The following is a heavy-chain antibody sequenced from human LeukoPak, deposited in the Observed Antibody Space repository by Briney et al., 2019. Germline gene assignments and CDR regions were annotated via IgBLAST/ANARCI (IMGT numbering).Heavy chain of an antibody. CDR2: INYSGST. J-gene: IGHJ6*03. CDR1: GGSISSYF. V-gene: IGHV4-59*08. D-gene: IGHD5-18*01. Sequence: SETLSLTCIVTGGSISSYFWSWIRPPPGRGLEWIGYINYSGSTNYNPSLKSRVTISVDTSKNQFSLKLSTVTAADKAVYYCARQMDTAMVTGHYYYYMDVWGKGTTVTVSS. CDR3: ARQMDTAMVTGHYYYYMDV.